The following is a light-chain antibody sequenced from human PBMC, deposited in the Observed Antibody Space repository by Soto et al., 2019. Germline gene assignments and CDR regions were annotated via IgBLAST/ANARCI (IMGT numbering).Light chain of an antibody. CDR1: SSDVGGYNF. V-gene: IGLV2-8*01. CDR3: NSYAGSNIYV. CDR2: EVN. J-gene: IGLJ1*01. Sequence: QSALTQPPSASGSPGQSVTISCTGTSSDVGGYNFVSWYQHHPGKAPKLIIYEVNKRPSGVPNRFSGSKSDNTASLTVSGLQAEDEADYYCNSYAGSNIYVFGTGTKLTVL.